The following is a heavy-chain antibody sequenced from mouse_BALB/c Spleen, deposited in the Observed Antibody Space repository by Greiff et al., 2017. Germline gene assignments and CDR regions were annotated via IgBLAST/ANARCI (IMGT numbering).Heavy chain of an antibody. CDR1: GFDFSRYW. Sequence: EVKVVESGGGLVQPGGSLKLSCAASGFDFSRYWMSWVRQAPGKGLEWIGEINPDSSTINYTPSLKDKFIISRDNAKNTLYLQMSKVRSEDTALYYCARLRTDAMDYWGQGTSVTVSS. J-gene: IGHJ4*01. CDR3: ARLRTDAMDY. V-gene: IGHV4-1*02. CDR2: INPDSSTI.